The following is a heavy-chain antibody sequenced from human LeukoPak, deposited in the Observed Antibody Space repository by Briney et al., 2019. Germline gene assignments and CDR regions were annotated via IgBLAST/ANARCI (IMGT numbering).Heavy chain of an antibody. J-gene: IGHJ4*02. CDR1: GGSISSSSYY. CDR3: ARFHGWPPSHVDY. CDR2: IYYSGST. D-gene: IGHD3-10*01. Sequence: SETLSLTCTVSGGSISSSSYYWGWIRQPPGKGLEWIGSIYYSGSTYYNPSLKSRVTISVDTSKNRFSLKLSSVTAADTAVYYCARFHGWPPSHVDYWGQGTLVTVSS. V-gene: IGHV4-39*07.